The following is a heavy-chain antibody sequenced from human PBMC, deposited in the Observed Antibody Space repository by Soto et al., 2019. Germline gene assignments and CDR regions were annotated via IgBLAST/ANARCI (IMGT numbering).Heavy chain of an antibody. D-gene: IGHD3-9*01. Sequence: QVQLVESGGGLVQPGGSLRLSCTASGFTFSDYYMTWIRQAPGKGLESVSYISSSGTRMYYADSVKGRFTISRDNAKXXXXXXXXXXXXXXXXXXXXXXXXXXVXTDYYRXXXXXXWGKXITV. CDR1: GFTFSDYY. CDR3: XXXXXXVXTDYYRXXXXXX. CDR2: ISSSGTRM. J-gene: IGHJ6*03. V-gene: IGHV3-11*01.